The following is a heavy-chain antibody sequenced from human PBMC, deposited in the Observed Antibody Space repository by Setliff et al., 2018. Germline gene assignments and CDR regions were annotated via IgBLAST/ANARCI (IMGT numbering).Heavy chain of an antibody. D-gene: IGHD3-10*01. CDR2: IYPGDSDT. J-gene: IGHJ4*02. V-gene: IGHV5-51*01. CDR1: GYSFTSYW. Sequence: PGESLKISCKGSGYSFTSYWIGWVRQMPGKGLEWMGIIYPGDSDTRYSPSFQGQVTISADKSISTAYLQWSSLKASDTAMYYCAITAQDHYYGPGTPSYYFDYWGQGTLVTVSS. CDR3: AITAQDHYYGPGTPSYYFDY.